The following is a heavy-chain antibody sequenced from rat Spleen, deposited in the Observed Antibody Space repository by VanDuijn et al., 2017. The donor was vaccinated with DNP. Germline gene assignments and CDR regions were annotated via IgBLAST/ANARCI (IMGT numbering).Heavy chain of an antibody. CDR2: INYSGST. V-gene: IGHV3-1*01. CDR1: GYSITSNY. Sequence: EVRLQESGPGLVQPSQSLSLTCSVTGYSITSNYWAWIRKFPGNKMEWIGYINYSGSTGYNPSLKSRISITKDTSKNQFFLKLNSVTTEDTATYYCARWTYYFDYWGQGVMVTVSS. CDR3: ARWTYYFDY. J-gene: IGHJ2*01.